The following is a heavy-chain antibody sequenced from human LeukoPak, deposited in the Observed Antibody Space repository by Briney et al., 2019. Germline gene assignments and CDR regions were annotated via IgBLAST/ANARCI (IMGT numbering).Heavy chain of an antibody. V-gene: IGHV3-30*02. J-gene: IGHJ4*02. Sequence: GGSLRLSCAASGYDFSRYGIHWVRQAPGKGLEWVTFIRHDSSNKYYADFVKGRFTISRDNSKNTLYLQMDSLRTEDTAVYYCAKDLGGGTYNSYWGQGTLVTVSS. CDR3: AKDLGGGTYNSY. CDR1: GYDFSRYG. CDR2: IRHDSSNK. D-gene: IGHD1-26*01.